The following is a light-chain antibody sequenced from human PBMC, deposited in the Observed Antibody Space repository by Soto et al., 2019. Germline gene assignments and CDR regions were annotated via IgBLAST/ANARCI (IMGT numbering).Light chain of an antibody. J-gene: IGKJ4*02. CDR3: QQFRSDPRT. V-gene: IGKV3-20*01. Sequence: IELTQSAGTLSLSPGESATLACRARQGLXSYLACYQPKPGQAPRLLXDAASSRATGIPDRLSGGGSGTDFTLTISRLEPEDVAVYYCQQFRSDPRTFGGGTKVEIK. CDR1: QGLXSY. CDR2: AAS.